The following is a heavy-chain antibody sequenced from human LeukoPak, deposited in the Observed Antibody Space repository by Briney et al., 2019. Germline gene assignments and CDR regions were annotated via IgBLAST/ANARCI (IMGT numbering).Heavy chain of an antibody. CDR1: GGSISSYY. Sequence: PSETLSLTCTFSGGSISSYYWSWVRQPPGKGLEWIGCIYYIGSTNYNPSLKSRVTISVDTSKNQFSLKLSSVTAADTAVYYCARHEWELLKGRYYYYGMDVWAKGPRSPSP. CDR3: ARHEWELLKGRYYYYGMDV. J-gene: IGHJ6*02. D-gene: IGHD1-26*01. CDR2: IYYIGST. V-gene: IGHV4-59*08.